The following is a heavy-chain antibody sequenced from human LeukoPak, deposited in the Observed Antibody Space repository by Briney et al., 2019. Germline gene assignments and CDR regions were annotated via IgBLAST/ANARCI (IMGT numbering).Heavy chain of an antibody. Sequence: PSETLSLTCTVSGGSISSGGYYWGWIRQHPGKGLEWIGYIYYSGSTYYNPSLKSRVTISVDTSKKQFSLKLSSVTAVDTAVYYCAREEYSSSFFSVYYYYYMDVWGKGTTVTVSS. CDR2: IYYSGST. V-gene: IGHV4-31*03. J-gene: IGHJ6*03. D-gene: IGHD6-6*01. CDR3: AREEYSSSFFSVYYYYYMDV. CDR1: GGSISSGGYY.